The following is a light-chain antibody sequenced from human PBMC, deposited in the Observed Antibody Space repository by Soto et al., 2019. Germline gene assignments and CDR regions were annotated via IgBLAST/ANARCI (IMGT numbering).Light chain of an antibody. CDR1: QSISSSY. J-gene: IGKJ5*01. CDR3: QQYGGSPPFT. CDR2: GTS. V-gene: IGKV3-20*01. Sequence: EVVLTQSPGTLSLSPGERATLSCRASQSISSSYLAWYCQKPGQAPRLLIYGTSNRATGIPDRFSGSGSGTDFTLTISRLETEDFAVYYCQQYGGSPPFTFGQGTRLEIK.